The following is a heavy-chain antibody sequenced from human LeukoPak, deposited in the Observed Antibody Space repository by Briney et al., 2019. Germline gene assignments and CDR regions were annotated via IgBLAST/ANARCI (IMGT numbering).Heavy chain of an antibody. CDR1: GGSISSGGYY. D-gene: IGHD1-14*01. Sequence: PSETLSLTCTVSGGSISSGGYYWSWIRQPPGKGLEWIGYIYHSGSTYYNPSLKGRVTISVDRSKNQFSLKLSSVTAADTAVYYCARVRREPLGWFDPWGQGTLVTVSS. CDR3: ARVRREPLGWFDP. J-gene: IGHJ5*02. V-gene: IGHV4-30-2*01. CDR2: IYHSGST.